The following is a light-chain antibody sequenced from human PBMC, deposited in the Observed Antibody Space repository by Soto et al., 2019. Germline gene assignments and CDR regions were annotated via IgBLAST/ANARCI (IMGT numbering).Light chain of an antibody. Sequence: EILLTQSPGTLSLSPGERATLSCRASQSVSNNYLAWYQQKPGQAPTLLRYGASNRATVIPDRVSGSGSGTDFTLTISRLEPEDFAVYFCQHYGSSPWTFGQGTKVDI. J-gene: IGKJ1*01. CDR2: GAS. V-gene: IGKV3-20*01. CDR1: QSVSNNY. CDR3: QHYGSSPWT.